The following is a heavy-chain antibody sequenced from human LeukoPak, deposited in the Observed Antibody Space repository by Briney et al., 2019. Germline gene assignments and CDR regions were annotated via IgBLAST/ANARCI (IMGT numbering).Heavy chain of an antibody. Sequence: GGSLRLSCAASGFTFSSYGMHWVRQAPGKGLEWVAVISYDGSNKYYADSVKGRFTISRDNAKNSLYLQMNSLRAEDTAVYYCARDEGVVVNFFQHWGQGTLVTVSS. CDR3: ARDEGVVVNFFQH. J-gene: IGHJ1*01. CDR1: GFTFSSYG. D-gene: IGHD3-22*01. V-gene: IGHV3-30*03. CDR2: ISYDGSNK.